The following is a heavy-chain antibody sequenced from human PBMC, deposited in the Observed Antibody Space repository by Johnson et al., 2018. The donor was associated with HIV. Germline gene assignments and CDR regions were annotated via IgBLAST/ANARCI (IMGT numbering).Heavy chain of an antibody. CDR1: GFTFSSYA. J-gene: IGHJ3*02. CDR3: ARGGSSGYYIFRAFDI. Sequence: VQLVESGGGLVQPGGSLRLSCAASGFTFSSYAMRWVRQVPGKGLEWVAVIPYDGTNKYYADSVKGRFTISRDNSKNTLYLQMNSLRAEDTAVYYCARGGSSGYYIFRAFDIWGQGTMVTVSS. CDR2: IPYDGTNK. V-gene: IGHV3-30-3*01. D-gene: IGHD3-22*01.